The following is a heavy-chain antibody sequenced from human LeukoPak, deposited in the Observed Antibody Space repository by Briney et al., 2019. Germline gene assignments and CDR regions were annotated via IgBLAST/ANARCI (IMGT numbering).Heavy chain of an antibody. CDR1: GGSFSGYY. Sequence: SETLSLTCAVYGGSFSGYYWSWIHQPPGKGLEWIGEINHSGSTNYNPSLKSRVTISVDTSKNQFSLKLSSVTAADTAVYYCARGDKYDILTWGQGTLVTVSS. D-gene: IGHD3-9*01. CDR2: INHSGST. J-gene: IGHJ4*02. CDR3: ARGDKYDILT. V-gene: IGHV4-34*01.